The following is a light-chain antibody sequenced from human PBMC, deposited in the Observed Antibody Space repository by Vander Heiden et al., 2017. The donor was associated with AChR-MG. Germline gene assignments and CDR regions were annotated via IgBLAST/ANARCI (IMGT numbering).Light chain of an antibody. CDR3: QSYDNSLSGLV. CDR1: RSTIGAGQL. V-gene: IGLV1-40*01. J-gene: IGLJ3*02. Sequence: QSVLTQPPPVSGPPGQTVTISCTCNRSTIGAGQLLHWYRQLPVRAPKLLIYANSNRPSGVPDRFSGSKSGTSASLAITGLQAEDEADYYCQSYDNSLSGLVFGGGTRLTVL. CDR2: ANS.